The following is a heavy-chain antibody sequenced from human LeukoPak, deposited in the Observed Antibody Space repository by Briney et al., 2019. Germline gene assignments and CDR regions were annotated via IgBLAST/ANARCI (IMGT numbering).Heavy chain of an antibody. Sequence: ASVKVFCKVSGDTLTELSMHWVRQAPGKGLEWMGGFDPKEGERVYAQNFQGRFTMTEDTSSGTAYMELNSLRSEDTAVYYCTTREIVVEPAATSLVRGVLWRSDFWGHGTLVTVSS. V-gene: IGHV1-24*01. CDR3: TTREIVVEPAATSLVRGVLWRSDF. CDR1: GDTLTELS. J-gene: IGHJ4*01. CDR2: FDPKEGER. D-gene: IGHD2-2*01.